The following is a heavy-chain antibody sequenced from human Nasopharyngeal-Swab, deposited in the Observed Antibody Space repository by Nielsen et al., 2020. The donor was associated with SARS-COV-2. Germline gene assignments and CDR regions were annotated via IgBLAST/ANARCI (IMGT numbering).Heavy chain of an antibody. CDR2: IWYDGTNK. J-gene: IGHJ4*02. Sequence: GESLKISCKASGFSVTSHGMHWVRQAPGKGLGWVAVIWYDGTNKFYADSVKGRFTISRDNSKNTLYLQMNSLRAEDTAMYYCHLSSGYDGYINYWGQGTLVTVSS. D-gene: IGHD3-22*01. V-gene: IGHV3-33*01. CDR3: HLSSGYDGYINY. CDR1: GFSVTSHG.